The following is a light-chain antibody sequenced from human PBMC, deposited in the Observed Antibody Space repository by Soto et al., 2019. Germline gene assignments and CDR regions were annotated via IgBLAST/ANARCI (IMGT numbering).Light chain of an antibody. CDR2: DAS. CDR1: QDISNY. V-gene: IGKV1-33*01. CDR3: QQYDNF. Sequence: DIQMTQSPSSLSASVGDRVTITCQASQDISNYLNWYQQKPGKAPKLLIYDASNLETGVPSRFSGSGSGTDFTFTISSLQPEDIAKYYCQQYDNFFGPGTKVDIK. J-gene: IGKJ3*01.